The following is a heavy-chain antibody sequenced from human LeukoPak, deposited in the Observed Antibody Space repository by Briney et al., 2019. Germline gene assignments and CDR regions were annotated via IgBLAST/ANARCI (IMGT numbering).Heavy chain of an antibody. Sequence: GRSLRLSCAASGFTFDDYAMHWVRQAPGKGLEWVSGISWNSGSIGYADSVKGRFTISRDNAKNSLYLQMNSLRVEDTALYYCAKPLDYWGQGTLVTVSS. V-gene: IGHV3-9*01. CDR1: GFTFDDYA. CDR3: AKPLDY. CDR2: ISWNSGSI. J-gene: IGHJ4*02.